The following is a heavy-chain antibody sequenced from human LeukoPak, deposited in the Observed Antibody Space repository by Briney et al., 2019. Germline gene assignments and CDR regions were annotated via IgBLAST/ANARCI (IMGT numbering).Heavy chain of an antibody. CDR1: GGSISSSSYY. CDR2: ISYGGST. CDR3: ARRTRGVVTPNFDY. J-gene: IGHJ4*02. V-gene: IGHV4-39*01. D-gene: IGHD4-23*01. Sequence: SETLSLTCTVSGGSISSSSYYWDWIRQPPGKGLEWIGSISYGGSTYYNPSLKSRVTISVDTSKNQSSLKLSSVTAADTAVYYCARRTRGVVTPNFDYWGQGTLVTVSS.